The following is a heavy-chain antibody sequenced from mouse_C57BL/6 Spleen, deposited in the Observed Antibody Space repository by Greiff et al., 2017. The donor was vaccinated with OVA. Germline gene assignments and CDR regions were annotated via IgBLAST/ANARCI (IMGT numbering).Heavy chain of an antibody. CDR2: ISSGGDYI. D-gene: IGHD1-1*01. CDR1: GFTFSSYA. Sequence: EVKVEESGEGLVKPGGSLKLSCAASGFTFSSYAMSWVRQTPEKRLEWVAYISSGGDYIYYADTVKGRFTISRDNARNTLYLQMSSLKSEDTAMYYCTRVYYGHYAMDYWGQGTSVTVSS. J-gene: IGHJ4*01. V-gene: IGHV5-9-1*02. CDR3: TRVYYGHYAMDY.